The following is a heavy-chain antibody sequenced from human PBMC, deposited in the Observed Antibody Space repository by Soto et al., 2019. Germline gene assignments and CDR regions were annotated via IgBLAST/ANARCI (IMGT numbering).Heavy chain of an antibody. CDR1: GGSPSGEY. CDR2: TNHSGST. CDR3: ARLWGWCVDF. D-gene: IGHD3-16*01. Sequence: EALXLTCGLYGGSPSGEYWTWFRQPPGKGKEWIGETNHSGSTHYNPSLKSRATISVDTSNNQFSLKLTSVTSSYTAVYYSARLWGWCVDFWGQGTLV. J-gene: IGHJ4*02. V-gene: IGHV4-34*01.